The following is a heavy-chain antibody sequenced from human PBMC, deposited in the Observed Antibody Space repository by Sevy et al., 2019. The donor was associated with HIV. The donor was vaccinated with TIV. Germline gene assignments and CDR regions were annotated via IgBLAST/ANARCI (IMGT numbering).Heavy chain of an antibody. V-gene: IGHV3-23*01. Sequence: GGSLRLSCAASGFTFSDYGMTWVRRAPGKGLECVSTLRNSGAGTDYADSVKGRFIISRDNSKNAVYLQMNSLRAEDTALYYCAKRGTTGMTDWFDSWGQGTLVTVSS. CDR1: GFTFSDYG. CDR3: AKRGTTGMTDWFDS. CDR2: LRNSGAGT. D-gene: IGHD1-1*01. J-gene: IGHJ5*01.